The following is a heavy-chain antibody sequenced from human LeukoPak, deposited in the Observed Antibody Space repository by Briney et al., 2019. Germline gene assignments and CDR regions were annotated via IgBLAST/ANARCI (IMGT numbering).Heavy chain of an antibody. J-gene: IGHJ5*02. Sequence: GGSLRLSCAASGFTFSSYAMSWVRQAPGKGLEWVSAISGSGGSTYYADSVKGRFTISRDNSKNTLYLQMNSLRAEDTAVYYCAKDGSSWYVGGWFDPWGQGTLVTVSS. CDR3: AKDGSSWYVGGWFDP. V-gene: IGHV3-23*01. CDR1: GFTFSSYA. CDR2: ISGSGGST. D-gene: IGHD6-13*01.